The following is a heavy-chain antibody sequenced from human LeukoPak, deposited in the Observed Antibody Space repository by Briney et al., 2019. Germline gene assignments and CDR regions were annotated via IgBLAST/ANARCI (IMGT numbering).Heavy chain of an antibody. CDR1: GFTFNSYW. CDR2: ISGSGGST. D-gene: IGHD2-15*01. V-gene: IGHV3-23*01. Sequence: GESLRLACGASGFTFNSYWFHWVRQAPGKGLEWVSAISGSGGSTYYADSVKGRFTISRDNSKNTLYVQMNSLRAEDTAVYYCAKTPRYCSGGSCYGGYFDYWGQGTLVTVSS. J-gene: IGHJ4*02. CDR3: AKTPRYCSGGSCYGGYFDY.